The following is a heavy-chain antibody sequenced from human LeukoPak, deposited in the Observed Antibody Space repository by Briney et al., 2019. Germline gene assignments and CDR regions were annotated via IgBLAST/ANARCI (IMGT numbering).Heavy chain of an antibody. V-gene: IGHV1-69*05. D-gene: IGHD5-18*01. CDR2: IIPIFGTA. Sequence: ASVKVSCKASGGTFSSYAISWVRQAPGQGLEWMGRIIPIFGTANYAQKFQGRVTITTDESTSTAYMELSSLRSEDTAVYYCARDRGYSYGYRFCYYYMDVWGKGTTVTVSS. CDR1: GGTFSSYA. CDR3: ARDRGYSYGYRFCYYYMDV. J-gene: IGHJ6*03.